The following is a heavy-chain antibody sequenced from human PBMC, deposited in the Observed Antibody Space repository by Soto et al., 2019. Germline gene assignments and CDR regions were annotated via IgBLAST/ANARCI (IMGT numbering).Heavy chain of an antibody. J-gene: IGHJ6*03. CDR1: GDSVSSNSAA. CDR3: ARGNIAADGTTPYYYDMDV. D-gene: IGHD6-13*01. CDR2: TYYRSKWYN. Sequence: PSQTLSLTCAISGDSVSSNSAAWNWIRQSPSRGLEWLGRTYYRSKWYNDYAVSVKSRITINPDTSKNQFSLQLNSVTPEDTAVYSCARGNIAADGTTPYYYDMDVWGKGTTVTVSS. V-gene: IGHV6-1*01.